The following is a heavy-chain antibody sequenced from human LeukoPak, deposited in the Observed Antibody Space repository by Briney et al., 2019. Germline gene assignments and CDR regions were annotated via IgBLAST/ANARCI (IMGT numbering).Heavy chain of an antibody. Sequence: ASVKVSCKASGYTFTGYYMHWVRQAPGQGLEWMGWINPNSGGTNYAQKFQGKVTMTRDTSISTAYMELNRLRSDDTAVYCCARVGWDYGDYGYWGRGTLVTVSS. V-gene: IGHV1-2*02. D-gene: IGHD4-17*01. CDR2: INPNSGGT. CDR1: GYTFTGYY. J-gene: IGHJ4*02. CDR3: ARVGWDYGDYGY.